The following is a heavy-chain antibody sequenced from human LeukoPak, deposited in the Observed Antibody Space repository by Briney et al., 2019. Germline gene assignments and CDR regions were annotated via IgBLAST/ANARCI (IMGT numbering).Heavy chain of an antibody. Sequence: GASVKVSCKASGYTFTGYYMHWVRQAPGQGLEWMGRINPNSGGTNYAQKFQGWVTMTRDTSISTAYMELSRLRSDDTAVYYCARGEPLGYCSGGSCYYYYYGMDVWGQGTTVTVSS. CDR2: INPNSGGT. V-gene: IGHV1-2*04. CDR1: GYTFTGYY. D-gene: IGHD2-15*01. CDR3: ARGEPLGYCSGGSCYYYYYGMDV. J-gene: IGHJ6*02.